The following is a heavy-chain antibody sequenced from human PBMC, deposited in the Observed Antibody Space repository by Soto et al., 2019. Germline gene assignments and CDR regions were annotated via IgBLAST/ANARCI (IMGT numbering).Heavy chain of an antibody. Sequence: PGGSLRHSCAASGCTFGSYAMRWVRQATGKGLEWVAVISYDGSNKYYADSVKGRFTISRDNSKNTLYLQMNSLRAEDTAFYYCAIDFENGDFRSGRSYFDHWGQGALVTVSS. CDR2: ISYDGSNK. V-gene: IGHV3-30-3*01. D-gene: IGHD3-3*01. CDR3: AIDFENGDFRSGRSYFDH. CDR1: GCTFGSYA. J-gene: IGHJ4*02.